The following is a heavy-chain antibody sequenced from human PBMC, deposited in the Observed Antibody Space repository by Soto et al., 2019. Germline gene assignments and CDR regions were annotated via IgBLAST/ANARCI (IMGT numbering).Heavy chain of an antibody. CDR3: AKVEGIIDPFEH. V-gene: IGHV3-23*04. D-gene: IGHD3-3*01. CDR1: GFTFSSYA. CDR2: ISASGGIT. J-gene: IGHJ4*02. Sequence: VQLVESGGGLVQPGGSLRLSCAASGFTFSSYAMSWVRQAPGKGLDWVTAISASGGITYYADSVKGRFTISRDDSKNTLYLQMNSLRAEDTAVYYCAKVEGIIDPFEHWGQGTLVTVSS.